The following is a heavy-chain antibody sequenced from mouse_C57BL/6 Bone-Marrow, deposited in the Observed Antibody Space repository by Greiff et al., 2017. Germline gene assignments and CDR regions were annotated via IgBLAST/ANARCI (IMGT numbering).Heavy chain of an antibody. Sequence: VQLQQSGPGMVKPSQSLSLTCTVTGYSITSGYDWHWIRHFPGNKLEWMGYISYSGSTNYNPSLKSRISITHDTSKNHFFLTLNSVTTEDTATYYCARDLYFDVWGTGTTVTVSS. CDR2: ISYSGST. V-gene: IGHV3-1*01. CDR3: ARDLYFDV. CDR1: GYSITSGYD. J-gene: IGHJ1*03.